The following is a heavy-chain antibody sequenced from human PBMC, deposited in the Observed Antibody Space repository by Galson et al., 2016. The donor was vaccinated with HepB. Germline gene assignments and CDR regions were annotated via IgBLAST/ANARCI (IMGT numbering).Heavy chain of an antibody. V-gene: IGHV3-7*01. Sequence: SLRLSCAVSGFTLRSYWMSWVRQALGRGLEWVANIKQDGSEKYYLDSVKGRFTISRDNAKNSLSLQMNSLRVEDTAVYYCARDSWDIVVVSPAMFTFDIWGQGTMVTVSS. CDR3: ARDSWDIVVVSPAMFTFDI. D-gene: IGHD2-2*01. CDR2: IKQDGSEK. J-gene: IGHJ3*02. CDR1: GFTLRSYW.